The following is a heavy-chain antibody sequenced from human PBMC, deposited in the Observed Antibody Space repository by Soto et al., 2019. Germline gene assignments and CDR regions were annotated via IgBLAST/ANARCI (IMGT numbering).Heavy chain of an antibody. Sequence: QVQLQQWGAGLLKPSETLSLTCAVYGGSFSGYYWSWIRQPPGKGLEWIGEINHSGSTNYNPSLKSRVIISVDTSKNQFSLKLSSVTAADTAVYYCAGSCGGDCYQYDYWGQGTLVTVSS. V-gene: IGHV4-34*01. D-gene: IGHD2-21*02. J-gene: IGHJ4*02. CDR2: INHSGST. CDR3: AGSCGGDCYQYDY. CDR1: GGSFSGYY.